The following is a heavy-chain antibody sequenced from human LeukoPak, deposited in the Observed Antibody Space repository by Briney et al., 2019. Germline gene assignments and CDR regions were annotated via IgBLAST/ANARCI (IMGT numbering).Heavy chain of an antibody. V-gene: IGHV7-4-1*02. CDR2: INPNTGNP. CDR1: GYTFTSNY. CDR3: ARDYTVAIGTTTYFQH. J-gene: IGHJ1*01. Sequence: AASVKVSCKAFGYTFTSNYMHWVRQAPGQGLELMGWINPNTGNPTCAQGFTGRFVFSLDTSVSTAYLQISSLKPEDTAVYYCARDYTVAIGTTTYFQHWGQGTLVTVSS. D-gene: IGHD1-7*01.